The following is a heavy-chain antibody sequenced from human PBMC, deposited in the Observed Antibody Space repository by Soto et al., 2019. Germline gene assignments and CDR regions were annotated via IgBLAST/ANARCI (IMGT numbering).Heavy chain of an antibody. V-gene: IGHV3-33*01. D-gene: IGHD1-20*01. J-gene: IGHJ3*02. CDR2: IWYDGSNK. Sequence: GGSLRLSCAASGFTFSSYGMHWVRQAPGKGLEWVAVIWYDGSNKYYADSVKGRFTISRDNSKNTLYLQMNSLRAEDTAVYYCAREGPSLTGNNAFDIWGQGTMVTVSS. CDR1: GFTFSSYG. CDR3: AREGPSLTGNNAFDI.